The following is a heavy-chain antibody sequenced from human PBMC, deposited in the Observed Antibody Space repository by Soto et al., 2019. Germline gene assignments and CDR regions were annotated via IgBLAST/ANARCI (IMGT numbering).Heavy chain of an antibody. CDR1: GYTFTAYY. CDR3: ARNMDYYYGRGSGNGHGV. V-gene: IGHV1-2*02. Sequence: QVPLVQSGAEVKEPGDSVRVSCEASGYTFTAYYIHWVRQAPGQGLEWMGWINPKFGDTPYAQDFQGRVSMTRDMSISTVYMELSSLTSDDTAIYYCARNMDYYYGRGSGNGHGVWGQGTTVTVFS. J-gene: IGHJ6*02. D-gene: IGHD3-10*02. CDR2: INPKFGDT.